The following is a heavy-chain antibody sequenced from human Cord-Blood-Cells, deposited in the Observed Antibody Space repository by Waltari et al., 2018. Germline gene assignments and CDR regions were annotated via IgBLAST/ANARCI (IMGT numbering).Heavy chain of an antibody. J-gene: IGHJ2*01. CDR2: MYYSGST. Sequence: QLQLQESRPGLVKPSEPLSLPCTVSGGSLSSSSYSWGWIRQPPGKGLEWIGSMYYSGSTYYNPSLKSRVTISVDTSKNQFSLKLSSVTAADTAVYYCAAGIAVAVWYFDLWGRGTLVTVSS. D-gene: IGHD6-19*01. CDR1: GGSLSSSSYS. V-gene: IGHV4-39*01. CDR3: AAGIAVAVWYFDL.